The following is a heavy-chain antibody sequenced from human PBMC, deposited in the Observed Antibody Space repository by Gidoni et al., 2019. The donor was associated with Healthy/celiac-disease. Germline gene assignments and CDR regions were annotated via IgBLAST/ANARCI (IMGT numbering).Heavy chain of an antibody. CDR2: ISGSGGST. D-gene: IGHD4-4*01. CDR1: GFTFSSYA. J-gene: IGHJ6*02. V-gene: IGHV3-23*01. CDR3: AKVTKGDYSNPTYGMDV. Sequence: EVQLLESGGGLVQPGGSLRLSCAASGFTFSSYAMSWVRQAPGKGLEWVSAISGSGGSTYYADSVKGRFTISRDNSKNTLYLQMNSLRAEDTAVYYCAKVTKGDYSNPTYGMDVWGQGTTVTVSS.